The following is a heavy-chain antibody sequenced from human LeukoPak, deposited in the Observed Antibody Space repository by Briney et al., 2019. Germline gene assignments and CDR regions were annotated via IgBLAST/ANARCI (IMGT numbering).Heavy chain of an antibody. D-gene: IGHD3-22*01. CDR2: ISGSGGST. CDR3: AKAIHSGYYYFDY. V-gene: IGHV3-23*01. CDR1: GFTLSNYW. J-gene: IGHJ4*02. Sequence: GGSLRLSCAASGFTLSNYWMSWVRQAPGKGLEWFSAISGSGGSTYYADSVKGRFTISRDNSKNTLYLQMNSLRAEDTAVYYCAKAIHSGYYYFDYWGQGTLVTVSS.